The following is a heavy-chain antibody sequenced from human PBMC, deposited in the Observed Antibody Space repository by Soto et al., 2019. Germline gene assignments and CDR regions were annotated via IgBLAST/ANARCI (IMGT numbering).Heavy chain of an antibody. CDR2: VHISGHS. J-gene: IGHJ5*01. V-gene: IGHV4-4*02. CDR3: ARVRQGCSANNCYFDP. CDR1: GGSVRAPDW. D-gene: IGHD1-1*01. Sequence: SETLSLTCTLSGGSVRAPDWWNWVRQSPDKGLEWIAEVHISGHSNYNPSLRSRVSVSIDSSKNQFYLNLNSVTAADTAIYYCARVRQGCSANNCYFDPWGQGTQVTV.